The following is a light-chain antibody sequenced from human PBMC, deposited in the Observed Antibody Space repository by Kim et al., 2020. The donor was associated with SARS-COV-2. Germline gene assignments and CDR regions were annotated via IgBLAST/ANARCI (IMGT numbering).Light chain of an antibody. J-gene: IGLJ3*02. CDR1: ELGAKY. CDR2: HDS. V-gene: IGLV3-1*01. CDR3: QAWDSNTGV. Sequence: SVSPGQTATITCYGDELGAKYACWYQQKPGQSPLLLIYHDSKRPSGIPERFSGSNSGSTATLTISGTQAVDEADYYCQAWDSNTGVFGGGTQLTVL.